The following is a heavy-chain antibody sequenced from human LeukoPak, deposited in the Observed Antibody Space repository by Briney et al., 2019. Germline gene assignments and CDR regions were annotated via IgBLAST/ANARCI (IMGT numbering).Heavy chain of an antibody. Sequence: PGGSLRLSCAASGFTFSSYEMNWVRQAPGKGLEWVPYISSSGSTIYYADSVKGRFTISRDNAKNSLYLQMNSLRAEDTAVYYCARLRPDCSSTSCPSWGQGTLVTVSS. J-gene: IGHJ5*02. V-gene: IGHV3-48*03. CDR1: GFTFSSYE. D-gene: IGHD2-2*01. CDR3: ARLRPDCSSTSCPS. CDR2: ISSSGSTI.